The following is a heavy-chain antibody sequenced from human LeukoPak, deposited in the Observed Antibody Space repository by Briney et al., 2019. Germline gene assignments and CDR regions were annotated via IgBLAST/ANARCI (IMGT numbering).Heavy chain of an antibody. Sequence: SSETLSLTCAVYAGSFSGYYWSWIRQPPGKGLEWIGSIYYSGSTYYNPSLKSRVTISVDTSKNQFSLKLSSVTAADTAVYYCARDQGPTTIFGFGRQDYYMDVWGKGTTVTVSS. J-gene: IGHJ6*03. CDR1: AGSFSGYY. CDR2: IYYSGST. CDR3: ARDQGPTTIFGFGRQDYYMDV. D-gene: IGHD3-3*01. V-gene: IGHV4-34*01.